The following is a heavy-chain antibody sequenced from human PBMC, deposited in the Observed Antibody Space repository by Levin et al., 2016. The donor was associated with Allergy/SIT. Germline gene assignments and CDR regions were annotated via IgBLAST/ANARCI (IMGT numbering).Heavy chain of an antibody. Sequence: SETLSLTCTVSGGSISSRTYYWGWIRQPPGKGLEWIGSIYYSGSTSYYNPSLKSRVTISVDTPKNQFSLQLSSVTAADTAVYYCARIRVRGVIITAREMDVWGQGTTVTVSS. J-gene: IGHJ6*02. V-gene: IGHV4-39*01. CDR1: GGSISSRTYY. CDR3: ARIRVRGVIITAREMDV. CDR2: IYYSGSTS. D-gene: IGHD3-10*01.